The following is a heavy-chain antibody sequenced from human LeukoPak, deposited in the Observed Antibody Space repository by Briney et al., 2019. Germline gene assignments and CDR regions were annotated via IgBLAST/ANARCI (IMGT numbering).Heavy chain of an antibody. CDR3: ASLSGSYYGDFDY. D-gene: IGHD1-26*01. V-gene: IGHV3-74*01. J-gene: IGHJ4*02. Sequence: GGSLRLSCAASGFTFSSYWMHWVRQAPGKGLVWVSRINTDGSSTSYADSVKGRFTISRDNAKNTLYLQMNSLRAEDTAVYYCASLSGSYYGDFDYWGQGTLVTVSS. CDR1: GFTFSSYW. CDR2: INTDGSST.